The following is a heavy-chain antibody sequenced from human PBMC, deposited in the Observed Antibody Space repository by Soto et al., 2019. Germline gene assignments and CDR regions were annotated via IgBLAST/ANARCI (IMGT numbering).Heavy chain of an antibody. V-gene: IGHV1-18*01. CDR2: ISAYNGNT. CDR3: AREMVGDYDFWSGYFLRPAYYYYMDV. CDR1: GYTFTSYG. D-gene: IGHD3-3*01. J-gene: IGHJ6*03. Sequence: GASVKVSCKASGYTFTSYGISWVRQAPGQGLEWMGWISAYNGNTNYAQKLQGRVTMTTDTSTSTAYMELRSLRSDDTAVYYCAREMVGDYDFWSGYFLRPAYYYYMDVWGKGTTVTVSS.